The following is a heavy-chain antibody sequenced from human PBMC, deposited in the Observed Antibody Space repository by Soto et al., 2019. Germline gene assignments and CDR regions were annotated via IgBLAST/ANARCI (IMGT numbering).Heavy chain of an antibody. CDR1: GGTFSSYA. D-gene: IGHD3-10*01. CDR3: ARTSDGFGDKEIVIYYYYGMDV. Sequence: QVQLVQSGAEVKKPGSSVKVSCKASGGTFSSYAISWVRQAPGQGLEWMGANIPIFGTANYAQKFQGRVTITADESTSTADMKLSSLRSEDTAVYYCARTSDGFGDKEIVIYYYYGMDVWGQGTTVTVSS. J-gene: IGHJ6*02. CDR2: NIPIFGTA. V-gene: IGHV1-69*01.